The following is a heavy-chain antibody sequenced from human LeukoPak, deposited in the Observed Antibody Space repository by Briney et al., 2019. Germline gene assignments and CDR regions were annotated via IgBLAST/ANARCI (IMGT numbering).Heavy chain of an antibody. CDR2: INEDESEK. D-gene: IGHD3-22*01. J-gene: IGHJ4*02. CDR3: AKDGLDSSGYYSY. Sequence: PGGSLRLSCAASGFTFSSYWMSWVRQSPGKGLEWVANINEDESEKYYVDSVKGRFTISRDSAKNSLYLQMNSLRAEDTAVYYCAKDGLDSSGYYSYWGQGTLVTVSS. CDR1: GFTFSSYW. V-gene: IGHV3-7*01.